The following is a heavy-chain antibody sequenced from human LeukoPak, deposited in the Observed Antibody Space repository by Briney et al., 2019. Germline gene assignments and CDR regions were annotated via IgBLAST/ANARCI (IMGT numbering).Heavy chain of an antibody. CDR2: ISGSGGST. D-gene: IGHD3-3*01. J-gene: IGHJ6*02. CDR3: AKLTPNRYDFWSGYADYYYYGMDV. CDR1: GFTFSSYA. Sequence: PGGSLRLSCAAPGFTFSSYAMSWVRQAPGKGLEWVSAISGSGGSTYYADSVKGRFTISRDNSKNTLYLQMNSLRAEDTAVYYCAKLTPNRYDFWSGYADYYYYGMDVWGQGTTVTVSS. V-gene: IGHV3-23*01.